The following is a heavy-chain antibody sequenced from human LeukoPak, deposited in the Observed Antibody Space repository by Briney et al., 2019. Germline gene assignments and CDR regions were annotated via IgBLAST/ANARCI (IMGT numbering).Heavy chain of an antibody. CDR1: GGSFSGYY. CDR3: ARCKRIWSGYRLVCWFDP. CDR2: INHSGST. J-gene: IGHJ5*02. Sequence: SETLSLTCAVYGGSFSGYYWSWIRQPPGKGLEWIGEINHSGSTNYNPSLKSRVTISVDTSKNQFSLKLSSVTAADTAVYYCARCKRIWSGYRLVCWFDPWGQGTLVTVSS. V-gene: IGHV4-34*01. D-gene: IGHD3-3*01.